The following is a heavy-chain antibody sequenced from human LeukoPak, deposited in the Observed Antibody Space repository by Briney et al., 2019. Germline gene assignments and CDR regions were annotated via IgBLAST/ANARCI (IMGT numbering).Heavy chain of an antibody. Sequence: KVSCKGSGYSFTSYWIGWVRQMPGKGLEWMGIIYPGDSDTRYSPSFQGQVTISADKSISTAYLQWSSLKASDTAMYYCARPPFRGGYYDSSGYDYWGQGTLVTVSS. CDR3: ARPPFRGGYYDSSGYDY. CDR1: GYSFTSYW. J-gene: IGHJ4*02. D-gene: IGHD3-22*01. CDR2: IYPGDSDT. V-gene: IGHV5-51*01.